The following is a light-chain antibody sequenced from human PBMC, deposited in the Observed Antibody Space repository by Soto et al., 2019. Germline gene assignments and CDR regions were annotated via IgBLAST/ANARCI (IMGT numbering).Light chain of an antibody. Sequence: QSVLTQPASVSGSPGQSITISCTGTSSDVGGYNYVSWYQQHPGRAPKLMIYEVSNRSSRVSNRFSGSKSGNTASLTIAGLQAEDEADYYCSSYSSSSTLYVFGPGTKVTVL. J-gene: IGLJ1*01. V-gene: IGLV2-14*01. CDR3: SSYSSSSTLYV. CDR2: EVS. CDR1: SSDVGGYNY.